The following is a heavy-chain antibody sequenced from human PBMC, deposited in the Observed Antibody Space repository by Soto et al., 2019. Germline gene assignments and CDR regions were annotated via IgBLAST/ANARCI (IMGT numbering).Heavy chain of an antibody. CDR2: IYYSGST. CDR1: GGSISSSSYY. V-gene: IGHV4-39*01. Sequence: KPSETLSLTCTVSGGSISSSSYYWGWIRQPPWKGLEWIGSIYYSGSTYYNPSLKSRVTISVDTSKNQFSLKLSSVTAADTAVYYCATTPSYDSSGYYHPTIDYWGQGXLVTVS. J-gene: IGHJ4*02. CDR3: ATTPSYDSSGYYHPTIDY. D-gene: IGHD3-22*01.